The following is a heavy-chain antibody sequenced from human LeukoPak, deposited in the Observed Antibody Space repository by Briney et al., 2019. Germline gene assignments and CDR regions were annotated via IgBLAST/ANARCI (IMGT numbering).Heavy chain of an antibody. Sequence: GGSLRLSCAASGFTFSSYAMSWVRQAPGKGLEWVSAISGSGGSTYYADSVKGRFTISRDNSKNTLYLQMNSLRAEDTVVYYCANGPSWTDILTGYYISWGQGTLVTVSS. CDR3: ANGPSWTDILTGYYIS. CDR2: ISGSGGST. J-gene: IGHJ4*02. CDR1: GFTFSSYA. D-gene: IGHD3-9*01. V-gene: IGHV3-23*01.